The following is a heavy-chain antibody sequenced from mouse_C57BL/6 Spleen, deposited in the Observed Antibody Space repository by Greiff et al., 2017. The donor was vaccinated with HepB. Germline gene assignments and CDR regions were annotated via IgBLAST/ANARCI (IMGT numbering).Heavy chain of an antibody. J-gene: IGHJ1*03. CDR3: ARRGGYRGYFDV. Sequence: QVQLQQPGAELVKPGASVKLSCKASGYTFTSYWMHWVKQRPGQGLEWIGMIHPNSGSTNYNEKFKSKATLTVDKSSSTAYMQLSSLTSEDSAVYYCARRGGYRGYFDVWGTGTTVTVSS. V-gene: IGHV1-64*01. CDR2: IHPNSGST. CDR1: GYTFTSYW. D-gene: IGHD3-1*01.